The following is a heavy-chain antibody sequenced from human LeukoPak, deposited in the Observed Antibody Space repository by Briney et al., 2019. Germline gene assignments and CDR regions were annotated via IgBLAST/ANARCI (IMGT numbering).Heavy chain of an antibody. Sequence: HPGGSLRLSCAASGFTFSSYEMNWVRQAPGKGLEWVSYISSSGSTIYYADSVKGRFTISRDNAKNSLYLQMNSLRAEDTAVYYCARCSEQLSALGCYFDYWGQGTLVTVSS. J-gene: IGHJ4*02. CDR3: ARCSEQLSALGCYFDY. D-gene: IGHD6-13*01. V-gene: IGHV3-48*03. CDR2: ISSSGSTI. CDR1: GFTFSSYE.